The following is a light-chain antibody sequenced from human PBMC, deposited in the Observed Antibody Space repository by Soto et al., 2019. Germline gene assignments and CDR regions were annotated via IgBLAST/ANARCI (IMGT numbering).Light chain of an antibody. CDR2: EAS. CDR1: QDISNY. J-gene: IGKJ4*01. Sequence: DVQMTQSPSSLSASVGDRVTITCQASQDISNYLNSYQQKPGKAPKLLIYEASNLETRVPSRFSGSGSGTDFTFTISSLQPEDIATYYCQQYDNLPPLTFGGGTKVEIK. V-gene: IGKV1-33*01. CDR3: QQYDNLPPLT.